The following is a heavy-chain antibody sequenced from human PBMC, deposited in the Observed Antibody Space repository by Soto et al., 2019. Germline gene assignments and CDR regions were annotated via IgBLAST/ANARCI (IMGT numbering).Heavy chain of an antibody. CDR3: AKDRTPVADYYFDY. V-gene: IGHV3-30-3*02. CDR2: ISYDGSNK. CDR1: GFTFSSYA. J-gene: IGHJ4*02. Sequence: PGGSLRLSCAASGFTFSSYAMHWVRQAPGKGLEWVAVISYDGSNKYYADSVKGRFTISRDNSKNTLYLLMNSLRPEDTAVYYCAKDRTPVADYYFDYWGQGTLVTVSS. D-gene: IGHD6-19*01.